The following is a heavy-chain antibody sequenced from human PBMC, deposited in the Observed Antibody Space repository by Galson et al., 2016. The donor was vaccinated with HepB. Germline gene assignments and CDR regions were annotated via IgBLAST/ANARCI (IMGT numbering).Heavy chain of an antibody. J-gene: IGHJ4*02. V-gene: IGHV3-74*01. Sequence: SLRLSCAASGFTFSSYWMHWVRQAPGKGLVWVSRINSDGSSTSYADSVKGRFTISRDNAKNTVYLQMNSLRAEDTAVYYCGREHRSGGSCYLDYWGQGTLVTVSS. CDR1: GFTFSSYW. CDR2: INSDGSST. D-gene: IGHD2-15*01. CDR3: GREHRSGGSCYLDY.